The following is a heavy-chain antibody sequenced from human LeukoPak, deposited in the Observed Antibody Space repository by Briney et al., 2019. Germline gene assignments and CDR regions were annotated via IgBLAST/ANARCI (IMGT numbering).Heavy chain of an antibody. J-gene: IGHJ4*02. CDR2: SYYSGST. CDR3: ARRVATFRIRDYNDY. V-gene: IGHV4-39*07. CDR1: GGSISSSSYS. Sequence: SETLSLTCTVSGGSISSSSYSWGWIRQPPGKGLEWIVSSYYSGSTYSNPSLKSRVTISVDTSKKQFSLKLSSVTAADTAVYYCARRVATFRIRDYNDYWGQGTLVTVSS. D-gene: IGHD5-12*01.